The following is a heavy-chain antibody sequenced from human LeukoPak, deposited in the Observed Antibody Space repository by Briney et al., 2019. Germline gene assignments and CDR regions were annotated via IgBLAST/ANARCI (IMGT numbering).Heavy chain of an antibody. CDR3: ARLSTTSGWYSWLDH. D-gene: IGHD6-19*01. J-gene: IGHJ5*02. CDR2: IYYTGST. V-gene: IGHV4-59*08. CDR1: SASISYYY. Sequence: KPSETLSLTCAVASASISYYYWSWIRHPPGKGIECVGYIYYTGSTTYNRCLKSRVPISVDSSQTQFALSLGSVTAADTAVYYCARLSTTSGWYSWLDHWGQGTLVTVSS.